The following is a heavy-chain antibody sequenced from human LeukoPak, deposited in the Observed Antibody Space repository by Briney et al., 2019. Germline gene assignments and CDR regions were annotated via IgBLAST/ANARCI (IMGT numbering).Heavy chain of an antibody. CDR3: AREFSSSWYPTY. CDR2: ISSSGGTI. J-gene: IGHJ4*02. Sequence: GGSLRLSCAASGFNIDDYYMSWIRQAPGKGLEWVSYISSSGGTISYADSVKGRFTISRDNAKNSLYLQMNSLRAEDTAVYYCAREFSSSWYPTYWGQGTLVTVSS. V-gene: IGHV3-11*01. D-gene: IGHD6-13*01. CDR1: GFNIDDYY.